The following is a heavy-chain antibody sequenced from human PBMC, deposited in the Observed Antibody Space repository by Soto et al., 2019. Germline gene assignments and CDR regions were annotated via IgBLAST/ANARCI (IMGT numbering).Heavy chain of an antibody. CDR2: INHSGST. D-gene: IGHD3-22*01. CDR3: ARRRYYYDSSGPLCY. J-gene: IGHJ4*02. Sequence: SETLSLTCAVYGGSFSGYYWSWIRQPPGKGLEWIGEINHSGSTNYNPSLKSRVTISVDTSKNQFSLKLSSVTAADTAVYYCARRRYYYDSSGPLCYWGQGTLVTVSS. V-gene: IGHV4-34*01. CDR1: GGSFSGYY.